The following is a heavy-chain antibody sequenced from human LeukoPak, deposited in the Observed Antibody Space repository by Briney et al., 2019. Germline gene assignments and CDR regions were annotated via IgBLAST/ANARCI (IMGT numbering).Heavy chain of an antibody. CDR2: IYYSGST. V-gene: IGHV4-59*02. CDR3: ARVLSSAAAGAFDI. CDR1: GVSVSSYY. J-gene: IGHJ3*02. Sequence: SETLSLTCNVSGVSVSSYYWSWIRQPPGKGLEWIGYIYYSGSTNYNPSLKSRVTISVDTSKNQFSLKLSSVTAADTAVYYCARVLSSAAAGAFDIWGQGTMVTVSS. D-gene: IGHD6-13*01.